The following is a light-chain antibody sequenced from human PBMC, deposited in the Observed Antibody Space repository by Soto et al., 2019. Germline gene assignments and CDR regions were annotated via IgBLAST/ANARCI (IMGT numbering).Light chain of an antibody. V-gene: IGKV3-20*01. J-gene: IGKJ1*01. CDR2: AAS. Sequence: EIVLTPSPCTLSLSPGERATLSCRASQSIRSHYLAWYQQKPGQAPRLLIYAASSRPTGVPDRFSGAESGTDFTLTISRLEPEDFAVYYCQQYGSSPPITFGQGTKVDIK. CDR1: QSIRSHY. CDR3: QQYGSSPPIT.